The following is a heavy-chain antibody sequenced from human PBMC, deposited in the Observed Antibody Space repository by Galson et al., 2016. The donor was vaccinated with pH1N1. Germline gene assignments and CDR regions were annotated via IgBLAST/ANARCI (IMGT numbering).Heavy chain of an antibody. CDR1: GGSISSGGYY. CDR3: ARSGNPTYYYGSGSHLDH. D-gene: IGHD3-10*01. V-gene: IGHV4-31*03. CDR2: IYYSGST. Sequence: TLSLTCTVSGGSISSGGYYWSWIRQHPGKGLEWIGYIYYSGSTYYNPSLKSRVTISVDTSKNQFSLKLSSVTAADTAVYYCARSGNPTYYYGSGSHLDHWGQGTLVTVSS. J-gene: IGHJ4*02.